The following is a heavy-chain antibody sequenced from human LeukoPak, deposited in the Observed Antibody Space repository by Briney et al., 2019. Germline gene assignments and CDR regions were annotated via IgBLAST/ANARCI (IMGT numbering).Heavy chain of an antibody. D-gene: IGHD1-7*01. V-gene: IGHV3-48*01. CDR1: GFTFSNYS. Sequence: GGSLGLSCAASGFTFSNYSMNWVRQAPGKGLEWVSYISAIKNSTYYADSVKGRFTISRDNAKDSLYLQMNSLRVEDTAVYYCATVDATKWNYGGGQGTLVIVSS. CDR3: ATVDATKWNYG. J-gene: IGHJ4*02. CDR2: ISAIKNST.